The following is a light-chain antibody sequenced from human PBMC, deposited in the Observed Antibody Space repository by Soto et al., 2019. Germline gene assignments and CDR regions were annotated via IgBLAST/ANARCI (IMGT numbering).Light chain of an antibody. CDR2: EVS. CDR1: SRDVGGYNY. V-gene: IGLV2-8*01. CDR3: SSYAGSTPYV. J-gene: IGLJ1*01. Sequence: QSVLAQPPSPSGSPGQSVTLSCPGNSRDVGGYNYVSWYQQHPGKAPKLMIYEVSKRPSGVPDRFSGSKSGNTASLTVSGLQAEDEADYYCSSYAGSTPYVFGTGTKVTVL.